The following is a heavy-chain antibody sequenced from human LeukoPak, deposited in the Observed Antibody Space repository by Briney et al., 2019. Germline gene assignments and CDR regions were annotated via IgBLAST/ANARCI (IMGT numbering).Heavy chain of an antibody. CDR2: ITHSGST. Sequence: PSETLSLTCAVYGGSFSGYYWSLIRQPPRTRLAWLGEITHSGSTNYNPSLKSRVTISVGTSKNQFSLKLSSVTAADTAVYYCARGGPYSSSWHGDYYYYYMDVRGKGTTVTVSS. CDR1: GGSFSGYY. V-gene: IGHV4-34*01. J-gene: IGHJ6*03. CDR3: ARGGPYSSSWHGDYYYYYMDV. D-gene: IGHD6-13*01.